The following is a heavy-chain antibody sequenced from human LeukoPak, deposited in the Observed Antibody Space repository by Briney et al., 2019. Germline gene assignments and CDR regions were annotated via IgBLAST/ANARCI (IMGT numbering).Heavy chain of an antibody. CDR3: AKEIAGARTSDYYYYMDV. J-gene: IGHJ6*03. V-gene: IGHV3-33*06. D-gene: IGHD6-13*01. CDR2: IWYDGSNK. Sequence: GGSLRLSCAASGFTFSSNAMTWVRQAPGKGLEWVAVIWYDGSNKYYADSVKGRFTISRDNSKNTLYLQMNSLRAEDTAVYYCAKEIAGARTSDYYYYMDVWGKGTTVTVSS. CDR1: GFTFSSNA.